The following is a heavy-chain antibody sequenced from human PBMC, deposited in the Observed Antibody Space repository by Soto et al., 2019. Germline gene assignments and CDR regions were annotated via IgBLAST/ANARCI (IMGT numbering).Heavy chain of an antibody. CDR2: ISSSSTTI. V-gene: IGHV3-48*01. Sequence: GGSLRLSCAASGFTFSAFSMNWVHQAPGKGLEWVSYISSSSTTIYYADSVKGRFTISRDNAENSLHLQVNSLRAEDTAVYYCARGSPLDHWGQGTPVTVSS. CDR3: ARGSPLDH. J-gene: IGHJ4*02. CDR1: GFTFSAFS.